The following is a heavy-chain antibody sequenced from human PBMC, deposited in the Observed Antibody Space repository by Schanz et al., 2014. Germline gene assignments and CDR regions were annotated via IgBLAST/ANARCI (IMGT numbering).Heavy chain of an antibody. V-gene: IGHV3-30*18. CDR1: GFSFSDYG. J-gene: IGHJ4*02. D-gene: IGHD3-22*01. CDR2: ISYHGSER. CDR3: AKSYDTSGYSGFDY. Sequence: QVQLVESGGGVVQPGRSLRLSCAGSGFSFSDYGMHWVRQAPGRGLEWVAVISYHGSERYYADSVKGRFTISRDNSKTTLYLQMTSLRTEATALYFCAKSYDTSGYSGFDYWGQGTLVTVSS.